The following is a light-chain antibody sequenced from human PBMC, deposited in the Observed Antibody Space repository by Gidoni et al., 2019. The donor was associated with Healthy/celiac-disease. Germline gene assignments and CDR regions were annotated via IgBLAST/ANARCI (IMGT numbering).Light chain of an antibody. Sequence: QSVLTQPPSASGTPGQRVTISCSGRSSKTGSNTVNCYQQLPGTAPKLPLSSNNQRPSGVPDRFSGSKSGTSASLAISGLQSEDEADYYCAAWDDSLNGFWVFGGGTKLTVL. CDR3: AAWDDSLNGFWV. J-gene: IGLJ3*02. CDR1: SSKTGSNT. V-gene: IGLV1-44*01. CDR2: SNN.